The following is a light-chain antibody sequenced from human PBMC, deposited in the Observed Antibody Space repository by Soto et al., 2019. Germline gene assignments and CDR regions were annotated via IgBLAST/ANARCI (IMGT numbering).Light chain of an antibody. Sequence: QSALAQPASVSGSPGQAIVMSCSGTSSDVGSYSHVAWYQQFPGKTPKLIIYEVTYRPSAVSHRFSASKSGHTASLTISGLQAGDEAHYYCISYTGSSTSYVFGTGTKFTAL. CDR3: ISYTGSSTSYV. J-gene: IGLJ1*01. CDR1: SSDVGSYSH. V-gene: IGLV2-14*01. CDR2: EVT.